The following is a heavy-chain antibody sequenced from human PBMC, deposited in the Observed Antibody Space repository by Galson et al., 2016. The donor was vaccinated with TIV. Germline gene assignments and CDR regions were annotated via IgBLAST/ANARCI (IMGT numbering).Heavy chain of an antibody. CDR2: ISYDGSNK. CDR3: AKDRDLYPPFMGTFDH. CDR1: GFTFSRFG. J-gene: IGHJ4*02. D-gene: IGHD7-27*01. Sequence: SLRLSCAASGFTFSRFGMHWVRQAPGKGLEWVAVISYDGSNKYYADSVKGRLTISRDNSKNTLYPQMNSLRAEDTAVYYCAKDRDLYPPFMGTFDHWGQGTMVTVSS. V-gene: IGHV3-30*18.